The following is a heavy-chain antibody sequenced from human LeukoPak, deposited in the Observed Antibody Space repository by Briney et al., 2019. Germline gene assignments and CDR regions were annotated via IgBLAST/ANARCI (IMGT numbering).Heavy chain of an antibody. CDR3: AKMDSDSSGFFSN. J-gene: IGHJ4*02. Sequence: ASVKVSCKASGYSFTTYGISWLRQAPGHGLEWIAWISVYNGNTNYADKVRGRVLVTTDISATTAYLELKSLRYDDTGVYYCAKMDSDSSGFFSNWGQGTPVTVSS. CDR1: GYSFTTYG. CDR2: ISVYNGNT. V-gene: IGHV1-18*01. D-gene: IGHD3-22*01.